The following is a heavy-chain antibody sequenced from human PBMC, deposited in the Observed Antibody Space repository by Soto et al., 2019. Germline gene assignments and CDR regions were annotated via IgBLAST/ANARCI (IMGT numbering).Heavy chain of an antibody. J-gene: IGHJ4*02. CDR2: IRSKAYGGTT. Sequence: GSLSLSCTASGLSFGDYAMSWFRQAPGKGLEWVGFIRSKAYGGTTEYAASVKGRFTISRDDSKSIDYLQMNSLKTEDTAVYYCTRELAYFDYWGQGTLVTVSS. CDR1: GLSFGDYA. CDR3: TRELAYFDY. V-gene: IGHV3-49*03.